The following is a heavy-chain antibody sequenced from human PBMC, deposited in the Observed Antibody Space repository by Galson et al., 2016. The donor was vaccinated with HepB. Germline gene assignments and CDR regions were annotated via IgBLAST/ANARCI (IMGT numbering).Heavy chain of an antibody. CDR3: AKRGAVTGTMLWYYGMDV. V-gene: IGHV3-23*01. Sequence: SLRLSCAASGFTFSRYDMNWVRQAPGQGLEWVSGISGSGGSTYYADSVKGRFTISRDNSKNTLYLQMNSLRVEDTAVYYCAKRGAVTGTMLWYYGMDVWGQGTTVTVSS. CDR2: ISGSGGST. J-gene: IGHJ6*02. CDR1: GFTFSRYD. D-gene: IGHD6-19*01.